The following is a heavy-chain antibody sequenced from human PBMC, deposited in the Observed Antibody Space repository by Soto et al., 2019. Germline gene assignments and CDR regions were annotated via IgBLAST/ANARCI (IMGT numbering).Heavy chain of an antibody. CDR1: GFNFRRYS. J-gene: IGHJ4*02. CDR2: ISSSDINI. D-gene: IGHD3-10*02. CDR3: AGGYSEYVPRNDY. V-gene: IGHV3-48*01. Sequence: EVQLVESGGGWIQPGGSLRLSCLASGFNFRRYSMNWVRQAPGKGLEWISYISSSDINIYYADSVRGRFTISRDIAKNSLYRQMNSLRADESAVYHRAGGYSEYVPRNDYRGQGTLVTDSP.